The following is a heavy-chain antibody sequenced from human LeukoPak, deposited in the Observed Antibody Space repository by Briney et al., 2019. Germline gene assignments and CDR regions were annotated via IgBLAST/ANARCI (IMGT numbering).Heavy chain of an antibody. CDR3: ARDRDGKDY. V-gene: IGHV3-7*03. CDR1: GFAFNTYW. D-gene: IGHD1-1*01. J-gene: IGHJ4*02. CDR2: IGQDGTEK. Sequence: GGSLRLCCAASGFAFNTYWMSWVRQATGKGLEWVANIGQDGTEKHHVDSVRGRFTISRDNAKNSVFLQMNSLRAEDTAVYYCARDRDGKDYWGQGTLVTVSS.